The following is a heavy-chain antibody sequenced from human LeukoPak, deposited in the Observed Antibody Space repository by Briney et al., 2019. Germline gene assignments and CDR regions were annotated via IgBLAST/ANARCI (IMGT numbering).Heavy chain of an antibody. V-gene: IGHV3-21*01. J-gene: IGHJ4*02. Sequence: TGGSLRLSCAASGFTFSSYSMTWVRQAPGKGLEWVSSISSSSSYIYYADSVKGRFTISRDNAKNSLYLQMNSLRAEDTAVYYCAKELRDGYNLDSWGQGTLVTVSS. CDR3: AKELRDGYNLDS. CDR1: GFTFSSYS. CDR2: ISSSSSYI. D-gene: IGHD5-24*01.